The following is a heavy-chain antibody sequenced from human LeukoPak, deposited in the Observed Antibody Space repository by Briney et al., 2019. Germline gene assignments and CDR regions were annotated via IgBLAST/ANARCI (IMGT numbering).Heavy chain of an antibody. Sequence: SQTLSLTCAISGDSVSSNSAAWSWIRQSPSRGLEWLGRTYFRSKCYNDYAVSVQSRITIKADTSKNQFSLQLNSVTPEDTAVYYCAKGYYGMDVWGQGTTVTVSS. CDR3: AKGYYGMDV. V-gene: IGHV6-1*01. J-gene: IGHJ6*02. CDR1: GDSVSSNSAA. CDR2: TYFRSKCYN.